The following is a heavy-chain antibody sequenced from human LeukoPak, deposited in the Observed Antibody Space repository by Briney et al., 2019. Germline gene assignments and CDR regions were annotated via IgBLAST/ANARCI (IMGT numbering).Heavy chain of an antibody. V-gene: IGHV4-34*01. CDR1: GGSFSGYY. CDR2: INHSGST. Sequence: SETLSLTCAVYGGSFSGYYWSWIRQPPGKGLEWIGEINHSGSTNYNPSLKSRVTISVDTSKNQFSLKLSSVTAADTAVYYCARQTGLRYFDWLAYWGQGTLVTVYS. J-gene: IGHJ4*02. CDR3: ARQTGLRYFDWLAY. D-gene: IGHD3-9*01.